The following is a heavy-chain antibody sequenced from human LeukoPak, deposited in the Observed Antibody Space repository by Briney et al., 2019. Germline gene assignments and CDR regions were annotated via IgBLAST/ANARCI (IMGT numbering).Heavy chain of an antibody. D-gene: IGHD6-13*01. CDR3: AKSRTRSSWIDY. Sequence: GGSLRLSCAASGFTFTAYLIHWVRQAPGKGLEWVSAISGSGGSTYYADSVKGRFTISRDNSKNTLYLQMNSLRAEDTAVYYCAKSRTRSSWIDYWGQGTLVTVSS. V-gene: IGHV3-23*01. CDR2: ISGSGGST. J-gene: IGHJ4*02. CDR1: GFTFTAYL.